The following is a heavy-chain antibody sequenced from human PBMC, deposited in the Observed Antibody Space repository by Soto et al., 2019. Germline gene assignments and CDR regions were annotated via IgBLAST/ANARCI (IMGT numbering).Heavy chain of an antibody. CDR3: TTDSYDSSGYETNAFDI. CDR2: IKSKTDGGTT. CDR1: GFTFSNAW. V-gene: IGHV3-15*07. J-gene: IGHJ3*02. Sequence: EVQLVESGGSLVKPGGSLRLSCAASGFTFSNAWMNWVRQAPRKGLEWVGGIKSKTDGGTTDYAAPVKGRFTISRDDSKNTLYLQMNSLKTEDTAVYYSTTDSYDSSGYETNAFDIWGQGTMVTVSS. D-gene: IGHD3-22*01.